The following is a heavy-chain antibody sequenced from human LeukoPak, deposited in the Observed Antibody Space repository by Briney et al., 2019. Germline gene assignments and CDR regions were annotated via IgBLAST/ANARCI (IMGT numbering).Heavy chain of an antibody. V-gene: IGHV1-46*01. J-gene: IGHJ1*01. D-gene: IGHD3-22*01. Sequence: ASVKVSCKASGYTFTSYYMHWVRQAPGQGLEWMELINPIVGSTSYAQKFQGRVTMTRDTSTSTVYMELSSLRSEDTAVYYCATSFDYYDSSGYYSPGSFQHWGQGTLVTVSS. CDR2: INPIVGST. CDR3: ATSFDYYDSSGYYSPGSFQH. CDR1: GYTFTSYY.